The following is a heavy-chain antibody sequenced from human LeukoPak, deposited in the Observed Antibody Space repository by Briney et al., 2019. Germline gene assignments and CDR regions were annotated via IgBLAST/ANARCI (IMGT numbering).Heavy chain of an antibody. CDR1: GYTFTNYG. CDR2: ISTYNGNT. D-gene: IGHD4-17*01. Sequence: ASVKVSCKASGYTFTNYGIGWVRQAPGQGLEWMGWISTYNGNTNYPQNLQGRVTMTTDTPTSTAYMELRSLRSDDAAVYYCARSGGRFLDYGDAFDIWGQGTMVTVSS. V-gene: IGHV1-18*01. CDR3: ARSGGRFLDYGDAFDI. J-gene: IGHJ3*02.